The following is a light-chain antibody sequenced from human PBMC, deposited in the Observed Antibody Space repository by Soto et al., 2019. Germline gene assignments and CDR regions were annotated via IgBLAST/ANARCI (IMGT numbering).Light chain of an antibody. CDR1: QTVSRS. J-gene: IGKJ1*01. Sequence: EIVMTQSPATLSVSPGERATLSCRASQTVSRSLAWYQQRPGQAPRLLIYGASTRATGVSDRFSGSGSGTEFTLTISSLQSEDFAVYYCHQYDFWPTFGQGTKVDIK. CDR3: HQYDFWPT. V-gene: IGKV3-15*01. CDR2: GAS.